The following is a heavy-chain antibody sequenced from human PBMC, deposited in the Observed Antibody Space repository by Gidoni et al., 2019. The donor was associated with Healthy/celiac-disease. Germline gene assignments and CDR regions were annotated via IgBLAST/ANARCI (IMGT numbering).Heavy chain of an antibody. D-gene: IGHD1-7*01. J-gene: IGHJ3*02. CDR2: INHSGST. V-gene: IGHV4-34*01. CDR3: ALSRELELREDAFDI. Sequence: QVQLQQWGAGLLKPSETLSLTCAVYGGSFSGYYWSWIRQPPGKGLEWIGEINHSGSTNYNPSLKSRVTISVVTSKNQFSLKLSSVTAADTAVYYCALSRELELREDAFDIWGQGTMVTVSS. CDR1: GGSFSGYY.